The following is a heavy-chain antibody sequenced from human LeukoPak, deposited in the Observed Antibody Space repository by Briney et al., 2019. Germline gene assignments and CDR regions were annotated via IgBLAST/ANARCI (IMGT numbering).Heavy chain of an antibody. D-gene: IGHD6-13*01. Sequence: PSETLSLTCTVSGGSISSYYWSWIRQPPGKGLEWIGYIYYSGSTNYNPSLKSRVTISVDTSKNQFSLKLSSVTAADTAVYYCASSMYSSSWYGGDAFDIWGQGTMVTVSS. J-gene: IGHJ3*02. CDR2: IYYSGST. CDR3: ASSMYSSSWYGGDAFDI. CDR1: GGSISSYY. V-gene: IGHV4-59*01.